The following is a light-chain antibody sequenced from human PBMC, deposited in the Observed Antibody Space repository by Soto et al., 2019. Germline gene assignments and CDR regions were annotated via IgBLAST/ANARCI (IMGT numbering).Light chain of an antibody. CDR2: ATP. V-gene: IGKV3-20*01. CDR1: QSFSSSY. CDR3: HQHRTSPRT. Sequence: LLTQSPGSVSLSPGDRATLSWRASQSFSSSYLAWYQQKPGQAPRLPIYATPSRATGIPDRFSGSGSQTDFTLTTTRLDPAAFAVYHCHQHRTSPRTVGPGT. J-gene: IGKJ1*01.